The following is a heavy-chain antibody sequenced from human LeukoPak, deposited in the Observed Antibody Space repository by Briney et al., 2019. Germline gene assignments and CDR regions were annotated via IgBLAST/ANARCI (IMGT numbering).Heavy chain of an antibody. J-gene: IGHJ4*02. Sequence: SETLSLTCTVSGGSISSYYWSWIRQPPGKGLEWIGYIYYSGSIKYNPSLKSRVTMSVDTSKNQFSLKLSSVTAADTAVYYCARVMAARDVDYWGQGTLVTVSS. CDR3: ARVMAARDVDY. CDR2: IYYSGSI. D-gene: IGHD6-6*01. V-gene: IGHV4-59*01. CDR1: GGSISSYY.